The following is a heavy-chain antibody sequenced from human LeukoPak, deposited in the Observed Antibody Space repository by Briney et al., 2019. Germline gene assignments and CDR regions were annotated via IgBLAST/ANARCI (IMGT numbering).Heavy chain of an antibody. Sequence: PGRSLRLSCAASGFTFYDYAMHWVRHAPGKGLEWVSSISWNSGSIAYADSVKGRFTISRDNAKNSLYLQMNSLRAEDTALYYCAKDSSSSWYRDFDYWGQGTLVTVSS. CDR2: ISWNSGSI. CDR3: AKDSSSSWYRDFDY. D-gene: IGHD6-13*01. V-gene: IGHV3-9*01. J-gene: IGHJ4*02. CDR1: GFTFYDYA.